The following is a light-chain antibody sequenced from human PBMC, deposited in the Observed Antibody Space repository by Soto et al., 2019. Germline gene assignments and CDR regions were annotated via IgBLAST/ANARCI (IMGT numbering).Light chain of an antibody. Sequence: QLVLTQPPSASGTPGQRVTISCSGSSSNIGSNTVNWFQQVPGTAPKVLIYTNNQRPSGVPDRFSGSKSGTSASLAISGLQSEDEADYYCAAWDDSLSGWVFGGGTKLTVL. CDR1: SSNIGSNT. CDR2: TNN. J-gene: IGLJ3*02. V-gene: IGLV1-44*01. CDR3: AAWDDSLSGWV.